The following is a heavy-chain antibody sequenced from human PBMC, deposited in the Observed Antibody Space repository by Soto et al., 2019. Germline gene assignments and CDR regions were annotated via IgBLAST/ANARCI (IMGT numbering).Heavy chain of an antibody. CDR3: AADPALSYCSGGSCYSSPNFDY. CDR1: GFTFTSSA. D-gene: IGHD2-15*01. J-gene: IGHJ4*02. Sequence: SVKVSCKASGFTFTSSAMQWVRQARGQRLEWIGWIVVGSGNTNYAQKFQERVTITRDMSTSTAYMELSSLRSEDTAVYYCAADPALSYCSGGSCYSSPNFDYWGQGTLVTVSS. V-gene: IGHV1-58*02. CDR2: IVVGSGNT.